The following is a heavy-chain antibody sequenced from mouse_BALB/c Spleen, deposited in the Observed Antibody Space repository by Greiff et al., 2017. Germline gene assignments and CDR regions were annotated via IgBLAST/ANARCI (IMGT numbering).Heavy chain of an antibody. D-gene: IGHD4-1*01. V-gene: IGHV1-77*01. Sequence: VKLVESGPELVKPGASVKMSCKASGYTFTDYVISWVKQRTGQGLEWIGEIYPGSGSTYYNEKFKGKATLTADKSSNTAYMQLSSLTSEDSAVYFCARKETGKAMDYWGQGTSVTVSA. CDR1: GYTFTDYV. J-gene: IGHJ4*01. CDR3: ARKETGKAMDY. CDR2: IYPGSGST.